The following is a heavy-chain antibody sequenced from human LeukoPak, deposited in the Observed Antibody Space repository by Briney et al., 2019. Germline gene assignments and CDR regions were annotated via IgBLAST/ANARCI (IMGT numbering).Heavy chain of an antibody. V-gene: IGHV1-46*01. Sequence: ASVKVSCKASGYTFTSYYMHWVRQAPGQGLEWMGIIKPSGGSTSYAQKSQGRVTMTRDTSTSTVYMELSSLRSEDTAVYYCARDEENTAASPYFDYWGQGTLVTVSS. CDR3: ARDEENTAASPYFDY. CDR2: IKPSGGST. CDR1: GYTFTSYY. D-gene: IGHD5-18*01. J-gene: IGHJ4*02.